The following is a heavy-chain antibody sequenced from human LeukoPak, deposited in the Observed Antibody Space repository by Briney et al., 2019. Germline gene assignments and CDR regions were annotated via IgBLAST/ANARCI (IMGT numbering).Heavy chain of an antibody. CDR1: GYTFTSNG. D-gene: IGHD2-21*02. CDR2: ISAYNGNT. CDR3: ARGKRGDISDY. V-gene: IGHV1-18*01. J-gene: IGHJ4*02. Sequence: EASVKVSCNASGYTFTSNGISWGRQPPGQGLEWMGWISAYNGNTNYAQKLQGRVTMTTDTSTSTAYMELRSLRSDDTAVYYCARGKRGDISDYWGQGTLVTVSS.